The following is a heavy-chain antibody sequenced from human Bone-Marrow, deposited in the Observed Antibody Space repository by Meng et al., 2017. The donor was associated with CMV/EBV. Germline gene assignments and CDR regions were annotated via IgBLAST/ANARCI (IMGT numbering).Heavy chain of an antibody. CDR1: GGSISSSSYY. Sequence: ESLKISCTVSGGSISSSSYYWGWIRQPPGKGLEWIGSIYYSGSTYYNPSLKSRVTISVDTSKNQFSLKLSSVTAADTAVYYCARIPHYGSFGYFDYWGQGTLVTVSS. CDR2: IYYSGST. J-gene: IGHJ4*02. CDR3: ARIPHYGSFGYFDY. V-gene: IGHV4-39*07. D-gene: IGHD3-10*01.